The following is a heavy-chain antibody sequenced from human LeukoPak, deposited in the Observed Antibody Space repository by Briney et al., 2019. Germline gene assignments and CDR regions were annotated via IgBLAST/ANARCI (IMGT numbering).Heavy chain of an antibody. CDR1: GGSISSSSYY. CDR3: ARQPLGFCGGDCYSGYFQH. Sequence: SEALSLTCTVSGGSISSSSYYWGWIRQPPAKGLEWIGSIYYSGSTNYNPSLKSRVTISVDTSKNQFSLKLSSVTAADTAVYYCARQPLGFCGGDCYSGYFQHWGQGTLVTVSS. J-gene: IGHJ1*01. D-gene: IGHD2-21*02. V-gene: IGHV4-39*01. CDR2: IYYSGST.